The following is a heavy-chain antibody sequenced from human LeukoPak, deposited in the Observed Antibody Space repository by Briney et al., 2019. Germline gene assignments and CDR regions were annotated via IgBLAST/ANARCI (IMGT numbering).Heavy chain of an antibody. Sequence: SETLSLTCTVSGGSISSYYWSWIRQPPGKGLEWIGYIYYSGSTNYNPSLKSRVTISVGTSKNQFSLKLSSVTAADTAVYYCARDSSSWYMGIDYWGQGTLVTVSS. V-gene: IGHV4-59*01. CDR2: IYYSGST. D-gene: IGHD6-13*01. J-gene: IGHJ4*02. CDR1: GGSISSYY. CDR3: ARDSSSWYMGIDY.